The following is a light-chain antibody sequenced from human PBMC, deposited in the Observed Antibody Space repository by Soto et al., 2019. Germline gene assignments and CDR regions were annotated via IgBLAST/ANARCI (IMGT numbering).Light chain of an antibody. CDR2: GAS. CDR1: RSFSAN. CDR3: QQYNNWLT. Sequence: EIVMTLSPATWSCSPGKRATHSCRPSRSFSANLAGNRQKRGQVPRPPTYGASTRATGIPARFSGSGSGTEFTLTISSLQSEDFAVYYCQQYNNWLTFGGGTKVEIK. V-gene: IGKV3-15*01. J-gene: IGKJ4*01.